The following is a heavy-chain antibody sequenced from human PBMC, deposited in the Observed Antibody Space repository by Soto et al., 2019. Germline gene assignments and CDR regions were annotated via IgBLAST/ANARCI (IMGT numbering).Heavy chain of an antibody. D-gene: IGHD3-3*01. V-gene: IGHV1-69*06. CDR2: IIPIFGTA. Sequence: SVKVSCKASGGTFSSYAISWVRQAPGQGLEWMGGIIPIFGTANYAQKFQGRVTITADKSTSTAYMELSSLRSEDTAVYYYARAGYYDFWRGYYPNWFDPWGQGTLVTVSS. CDR3: ARAGYYDFWRGYYPNWFDP. CDR1: GGTFSSYA. J-gene: IGHJ5*02.